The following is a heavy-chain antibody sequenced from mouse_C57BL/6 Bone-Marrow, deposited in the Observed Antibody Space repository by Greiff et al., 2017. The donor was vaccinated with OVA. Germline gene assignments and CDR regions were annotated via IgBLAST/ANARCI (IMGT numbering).Heavy chain of an antibody. Sequence: DVKLVESGGGLVKPGGSLKLSCAASGFTFSSYAMSWVRQTPEKRLEWVATISDGGSYTYYPDNVKGRFTISRDNAKNNLYLQMSHLKSEDTAMYYCARESPYRYYAMDYWGQGTSVTVSS. D-gene: IGHD2-10*01. CDR2: ISDGGSYT. CDR3: ARESPYRYYAMDY. V-gene: IGHV5-4*01. CDR1: GFTFSSYA. J-gene: IGHJ4*01.